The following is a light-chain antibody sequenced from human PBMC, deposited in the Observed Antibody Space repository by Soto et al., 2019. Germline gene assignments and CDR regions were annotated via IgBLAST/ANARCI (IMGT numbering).Light chain of an antibody. V-gene: IGKV1-9*01. J-gene: IGKJ4*01. CDR1: QGISSY. CDR2: GAS. Sequence: IQLTQSPSFLSASVGDRVTITCRASQGISSYLAWYQQKLGKAPKLLIHGASTLQSGVPSTFSGGGSGTEFTLTISSLQPEDFATYYCQQVKSFPLTFGGGTKVEIK. CDR3: QQVKSFPLT.